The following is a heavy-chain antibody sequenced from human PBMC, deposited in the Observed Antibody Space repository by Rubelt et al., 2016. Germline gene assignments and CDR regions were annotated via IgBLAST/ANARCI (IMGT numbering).Heavy chain of an antibody. J-gene: IGHJ4*02. V-gene: IGHV4-30-2*01. CDR1: GGSISSGGYS. CDR3: ARGNSAEY. D-gene: IGHD4-23*01. CDR2: IYHNWRP. Sequence: QLQLQESGSGLVKPSQTLSLTCAVSGGSISSGGYSWSWIRQPPGKGLEWIGYIYHNWRPYYNPSLNSRVTISIDRSKNQFSLKRGSVTAADTAVYDCARGNSAEYWGQGTLGTVSS.